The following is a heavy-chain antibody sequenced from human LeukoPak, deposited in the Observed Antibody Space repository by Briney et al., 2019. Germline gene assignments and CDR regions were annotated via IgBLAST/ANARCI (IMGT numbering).Heavy chain of an antibody. CDR3: ARAAAWWFDP. Sequence: SETLSLTCAVYGGSFSGYYWSWIRQPPGKGLEWIGEINHSGSTNYNPSLKSRVTMSVDTSKNQFSLKLSSVTAADTAVYYCARAAAWWFDPWGQGTLVTVSS. CDR2: INHSGST. V-gene: IGHV4-34*01. D-gene: IGHD6-13*01. CDR1: GGSFSGYY. J-gene: IGHJ5*02.